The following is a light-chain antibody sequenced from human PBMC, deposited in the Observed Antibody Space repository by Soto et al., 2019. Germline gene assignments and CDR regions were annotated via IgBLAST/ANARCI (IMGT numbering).Light chain of an antibody. CDR2: WAS. Sequence: DIVMTQSPDSLAVSLGERATINCKSSQSVLHSPTNNNYLAWYQKKPGQPPKLLIYWASTRESGVPDRFSGSGSGTDFTLTIKSLQAEEAAVYYCHQYYSIPRTFGQGTKVEIK. CDR3: HQYYSIPRT. CDR1: QSVLHSPTNNNY. J-gene: IGKJ1*01. V-gene: IGKV4-1*01.